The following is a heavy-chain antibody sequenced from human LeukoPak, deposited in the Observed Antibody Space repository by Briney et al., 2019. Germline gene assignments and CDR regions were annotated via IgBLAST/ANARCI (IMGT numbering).Heavy chain of an antibody. D-gene: IGHD3-10*01. CDR3: VRDRFIYYGSGSPRYFDY. CDR2: IKQDGSEK. CDR1: GFTFSSYW. J-gene: IGHJ4*02. Sequence: GGSLRLSCAASGFTFSSYWMSWVRQAPGKGLEWVANIKQDGSEKYYVDSVKGRFTISRDNAKNSLYLQMNSLRAEDTAVYYCVRDRFIYYGSGSPRYFDYWGQGTLVTVSS. V-gene: IGHV3-7*01.